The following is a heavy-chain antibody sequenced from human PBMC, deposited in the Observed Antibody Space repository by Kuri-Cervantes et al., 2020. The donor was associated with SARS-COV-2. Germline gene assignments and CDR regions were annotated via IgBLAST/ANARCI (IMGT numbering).Heavy chain of an antibody. D-gene: IGHD4-17*01. V-gene: IGHV4-30-2*01. CDR1: GGSISSGGYY. CDR2: IYHSGST. J-gene: IGHJ6*03. CDR3: ARANGDYQIEIDYYYYYYMDV. Sequence: SETLSLTCTVSGGSISSGGYYWSWIRQPPGKGLEWIGYIYHSGSTYYNPSLKSRVTILVDRSKNQFSLKLSSVTAADTAVYYCARANGDYQIEIDYYYYYYMDVWGKGTTVTVSS.